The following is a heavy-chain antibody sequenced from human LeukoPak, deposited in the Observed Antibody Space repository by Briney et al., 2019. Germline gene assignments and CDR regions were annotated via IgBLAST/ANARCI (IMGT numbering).Heavy chain of an antibody. CDR3: AKSPCSSTTCYVSWLDP. Sequence: GGSLRLSCAASGFTFSIYAMDWVRQAPGKGLEWVSAISGSGGSTYYADSVKGRFTISRDNSKNTLYLQMNSLRAEDTALYYCAKSPCSSTTCYVSWLDPWGQGALVTVSS. D-gene: IGHD2-2*01. CDR1: GFTFSIYA. CDR2: ISGSGGST. V-gene: IGHV3-23*01. J-gene: IGHJ5*02.